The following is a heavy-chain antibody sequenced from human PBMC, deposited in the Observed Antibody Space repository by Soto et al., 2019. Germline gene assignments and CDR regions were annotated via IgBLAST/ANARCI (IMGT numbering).Heavy chain of an antibody. J-gene: IGHJ4*02. CDR1: GDSISSYY. CDR3: ASLAYGNYGFFDY. CDR2: VYYSGGT. Sequence: PSETLSLTCTFSGDSISSYYWSWIRQPPGKGLEWIGYVYYSGGTNYNPSLRSRITMSVDTSKNQLSLKLSSVTTADTAVYYCASLAYGNYGFFDYWGQGALVTVSS. V-gene: IGHV4-59*01. D-gene: IGHD3-22*01.